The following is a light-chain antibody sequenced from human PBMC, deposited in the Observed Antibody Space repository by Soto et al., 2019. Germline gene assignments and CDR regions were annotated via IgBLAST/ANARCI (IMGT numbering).Light chain of an antibody. V-gene: IGKV1-39*01. CDR2: ATS. CDR3: QQTYSTPLT. CDR1: QSISRY. Sequence: DIPMSQSPSFRSASGGDTFTITCRASQSISRYLNWYRQKPGKAPELLIYATSHLQSEVPSRFSGSGSGPDFTLTVSSLQPEDFATYYCQQTYSTPLTFGGGTKVDIK. J-gene: IGKJ4*01.